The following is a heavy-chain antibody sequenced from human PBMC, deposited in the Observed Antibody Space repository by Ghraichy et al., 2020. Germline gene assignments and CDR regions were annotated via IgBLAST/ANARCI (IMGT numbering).Heavy chain of an antibody. J-gene: IGHJ4*02. Sequence: GGSLRLSCAASGFTFGTHSMNWVRQAPGKGLEWLSSISTSGNYIYYAGSVKGRFTISRDNAKNSLDLQMNSLRADDTAIYYCARGRDKPMVQVTNWGQGALVTVSS. V-gene: IGHV3-21*01. D-gene: IGHD5-18*01. CDR3: ARGRDKPMVQVTN. CDR2: ISTSGNYI. CDR1: GFTFGTHS.